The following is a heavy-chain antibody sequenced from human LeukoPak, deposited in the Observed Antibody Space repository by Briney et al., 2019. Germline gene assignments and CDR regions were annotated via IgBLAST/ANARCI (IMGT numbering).Heavy chain of an antibody. J-gene: IGHJ6*02. CDR2: IYTSGST. Sequence: SETLSLTCTVSGGSISSYYWSWIRQPAGKGLEWIGRIYTSGSTNYNPSLKSRVTMSVDTSKNQFSLKLSSVTAADTAVYYCARDQERYNSSWSLINYYGMDVWGQGTTVTVSS. CDR1: GGSISSYY. V-gene: IGHV4-4*07. CDR3: ARDQERYNSSWSLINYYGMDV. D-gene: IGHD6-13*01.